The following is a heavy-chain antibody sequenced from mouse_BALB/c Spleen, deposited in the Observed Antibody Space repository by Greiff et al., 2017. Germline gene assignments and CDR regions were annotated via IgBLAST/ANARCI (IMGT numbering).Heavy chain of an antibody. V-gene: IGHV5-6-3*01. CDR3: ARCNWDDYYAMDY. Sequence: EVMLVESGGGLVQPGGSLKLSCAASGFTFSSYGMSWVRQTPDKRLELVATINSNGGSTYYPDSVKGRFTISRDNAKNTLYLQMSSLTSEDTAMYYCARCNWDDYYAMDYWGQGTSVTVSS. J-gene: IGHJ4*01. D-gene: IGHD4-1*01. CDR2: INSNGGST. CDR1: GFTFSSYG.